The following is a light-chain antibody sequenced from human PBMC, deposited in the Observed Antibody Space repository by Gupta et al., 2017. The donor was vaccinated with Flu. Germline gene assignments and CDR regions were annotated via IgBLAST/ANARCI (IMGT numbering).Light chain of an antibody. CDR3: QQENNSPIT. CDR2: KAS. Sequence: DIQMIQSPSTLSASVGDRVTITCRASQSINDWLAWYQQKPGKAPKLLINKASRLESGVSSRFSGSGSGTEFKLTIGSRQPDDFATYYCQQENNSPITFGRGTKVDIK. V-gene: IGKV1-5*03. CDR1: QSINDW. J-gene: IGKJ4*01.